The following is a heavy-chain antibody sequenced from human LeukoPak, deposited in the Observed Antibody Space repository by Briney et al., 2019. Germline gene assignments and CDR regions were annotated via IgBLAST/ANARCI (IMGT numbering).Heavy chain of an antibody. J-gene: IGHJ4*02. CDR3: ASLRRGYSYGYPY. V-gene: IGHV4-34*01. Sequence: PSETLSLTCAVYGGSFSGYYWSWIRQPPGKGLEWIGEINHSGSTNYNPSLKSRVTISVDTSKNQFSLKLSSVTAADTAVYYCASLRRGYSYGYPYWGQGTLVTVSS. D-gene: IGHD5-18*01. CDR2: INHSGST. CDR1: GGSFSGYY.